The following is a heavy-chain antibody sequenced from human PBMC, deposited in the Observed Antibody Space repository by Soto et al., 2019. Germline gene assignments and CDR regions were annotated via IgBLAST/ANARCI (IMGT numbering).Heavy chain of an antibody. J-gene: IGHJ6*02. Sequence: EVQLVESGGGLVQPGGSLRLSCEASGFTFRTYWLSWVRQVPGKGLEWVANINLDGSEKNYVDSVKGRFTISRDNARNSLYLQMSSLRAEDTALYYCARDGSTSWYSYDYHGMDVWGLGTTVTVSS. D-gene: IGHD5-18*01. V-gene: IGHV3-7*05. CDR1: GFTFRTYW. CDR2: INLDGSEK. CDR3: ARDGSTSWYSYDYHGMDV.